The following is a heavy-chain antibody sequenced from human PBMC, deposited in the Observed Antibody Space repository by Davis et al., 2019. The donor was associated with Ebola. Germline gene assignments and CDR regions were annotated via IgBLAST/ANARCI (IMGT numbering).Heavy chain of an antibody. CDR3: ARDSWYSSGWCPDY. J-gene: IGHJ4*02. Sequence: PGGSLRLSCAASGFTFSDYCMTWVRQAPGKGLVWVSRINSDGSSTSYADSVKGRFTISRDNAKNTLYLQMNSLRAEDTAVYYCARDSWYSSGWCPDYWGQGTLVTVSS. D-gene: IGHD6-19*01. CDR1: GFTFSDYC. V-gene: IGHV3-74*01. CDR2: INSDGSST.